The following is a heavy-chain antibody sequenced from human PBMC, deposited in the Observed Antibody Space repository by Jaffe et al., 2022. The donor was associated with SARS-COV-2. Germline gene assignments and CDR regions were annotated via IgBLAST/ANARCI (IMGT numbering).Heavy chain of an antibody. CDR1: GFTVSSNY. Sequence: EVQLVESGGGLVQPGGSLRLSCAASGFTVSSNYMSWVRQAPGKGLEWVSVIYSGGSTYYADSVKGRFTISRDNSKNTLYLQMNSLRAEDTAVYYCARAAADFYYYYGMDVWGQGTTVTVSS. V-gene: IGHV3-66*02. CDR2: IYSGGST. J-gene: IGHJ6*02. CDR3: ARAAADFYYYYGMDV. D-gene: IGHD6-13*01.